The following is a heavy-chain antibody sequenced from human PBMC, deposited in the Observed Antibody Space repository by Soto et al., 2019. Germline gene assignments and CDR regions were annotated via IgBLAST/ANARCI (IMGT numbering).Heavy chain of an antibody. Sequence: QVTVKASGPVLVKHTETLTLTCTVSGFSLSNAGLGVSWIRQPPGKALEWLAHIFSNDEKSYSTSLKSRLTISQDSSKSQVVFTMTNMDSVDTATYYCASTYSTSWYWFDPWCQRSLVTVSS. CDR3: ASTYSTSWYWFDP. CDR1: GFSLSNAGLG. CDR2: IFSNDEK. V-gene: IGHV2-26*04. D-gene: IGHD6-13*01. J-gene: IGHJ5*02.